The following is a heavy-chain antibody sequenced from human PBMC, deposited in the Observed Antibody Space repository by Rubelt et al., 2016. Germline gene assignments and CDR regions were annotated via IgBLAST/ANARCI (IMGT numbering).Heavy chain of an antibody. J-gene: IGHJ4*02. CDR2: ISAYNGNT. V-gene: IGHV1-18*01. CDR1: GYTFTSYG. D-gene: IGHD1-1*01. Sequence: QVQLVQSGAEVKKPGASVKVSCKASGYTFTSYGISWVRQAPGQGLEWMGWISAYNGNTNYAQKLQGRVTMTTDTSTSTAYLELRSLRSDETAVYYCARDVREGSNWYEEGNDYWGPGAQVTVSS. CDR3: ARDVREGSNWYEEGNDY.